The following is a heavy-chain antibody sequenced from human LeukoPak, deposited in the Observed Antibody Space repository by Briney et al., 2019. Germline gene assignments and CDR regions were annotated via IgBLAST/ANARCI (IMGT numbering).Heavy chain of an antibody. Sequence: ASVKVSCKASGYTFTGYYMHWVRQAPGQGLEWMGWINPNSGGTNYAQKFQGRVTMTRDTSISTAYMELSRLRSDDTAAYYCARTSFNYYDSSRDAFDIWGQGTMVTVSS. V-gene: IGHV1-2*02. J-gene: IGHJ3*02. CDR3: ARTSFNYYDSSRDAFDI. CDR1: GYTFTGYY. D-gene: IGHD3-22*01. CDR2: INPNSGGT.